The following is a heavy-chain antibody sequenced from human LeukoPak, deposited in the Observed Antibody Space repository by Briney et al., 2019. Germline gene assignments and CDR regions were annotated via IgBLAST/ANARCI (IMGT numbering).Heavy chain of an antibody. CDR1: GVSISSSSYY. Sequence: SSETLSLTCTVSGVSISSSSYYWGWIRQPPGKGLGWIGSIYYSGSTYYNPSLKSRVTISVDTSKNQFSLKLSSVTAADTAVYYCARVTYYYSSGSYGYYYYYMDVCGKGTTVTASS. CDR3: ARVTYYYSSGSYGYYYYYMDV. J-gene: IGHJ6*03. CDR2: IYYSGST. D-gene: IGHD3-10*01. V-gene: IGHV4-39*01.